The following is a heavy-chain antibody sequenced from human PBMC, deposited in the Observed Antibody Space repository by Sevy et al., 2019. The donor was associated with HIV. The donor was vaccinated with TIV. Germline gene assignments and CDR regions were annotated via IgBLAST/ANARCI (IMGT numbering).Heavy chain of an antibody. D-gene: IGHD3-22*01. J-gene: IGHJ6*03. CDR1: GFSFDSYG. CDR2: ISGSGSRT. CDR3: AEGGGGHYDPDEIGYYFYYYNMDV. Sequence: GGSLRLSCAVSGFSFDSYGMTWVRQAPGKGLEWVSGISGSGSRTYYADSVKGRFIISRDNSKNTLDLQMNSLRSEDTDIYYCAEGGGGHYDPDEIGYYFYYYNMDVWGKGTTVTVSS. V-gene: IGHV3-23*01.